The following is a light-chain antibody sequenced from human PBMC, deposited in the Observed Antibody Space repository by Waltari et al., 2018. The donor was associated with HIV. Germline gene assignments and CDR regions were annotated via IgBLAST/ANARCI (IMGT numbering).Light chain of an antibody. CDR2: KDS. J-gene: IGLJ2*01. CDR1: ALSMQY. Sequence: SYELTQPPSLSVSPGQTARITCSGDALSMQYGYWYQQKPGQAPGFVIYKDSERSSGIPERFSGSSSGTTVNLTISGAQAEDEAAYFCQSTDRSGSYIIFGGGTKLTVL. V-gene: IGLV3-25*03. CDR3: QSTDRSGSYII.